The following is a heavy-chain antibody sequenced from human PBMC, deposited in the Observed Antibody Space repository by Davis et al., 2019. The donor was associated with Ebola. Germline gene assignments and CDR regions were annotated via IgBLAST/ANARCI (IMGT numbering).Heavy chain of an antibody. D-gene: IGHD3-22*01. J-gene: IGHJ6*04. CDR2: ISGSGGIT. Sequence: GGSLRLSCAASGFTFSKHAMSWVRLAPGKGLEWVSGISGSGGITYYADSVKGRFTISRDNAKNSLYLQMNSLRDEDTAVYYCAREGWKYYYDSSGYHTYYGMDVWGKGTTVTVSS. CDR3: AREGWKYYYDSSGYHTYYGMDV. CDR1: GFTFSKHA. V-gene: IGHV3-23*01.